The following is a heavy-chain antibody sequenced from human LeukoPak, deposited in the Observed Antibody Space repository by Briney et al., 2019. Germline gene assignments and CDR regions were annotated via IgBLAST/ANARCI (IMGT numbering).Heavy chain of an antibody. V-gene: IGHV1-2*04. Sequence: GASVNVSCKASGYSFTGYYMHWVRQAPGQGLEWMGWINPNSGGTNYAQKFQGWVTMTRDTSISTAYMELSRLRSDDTAVYYCARGPCSSGGSCYNRYGRPNWFDPWGQGTLVTVSS. CDR3: ARGPCSSGGSCYNRYGRPNWFDP. CDR2: INPNSGGT. CDR1: GYSFTGYY. J-gene: IGHJ5*02. D-gene: IGHD2-15*01.